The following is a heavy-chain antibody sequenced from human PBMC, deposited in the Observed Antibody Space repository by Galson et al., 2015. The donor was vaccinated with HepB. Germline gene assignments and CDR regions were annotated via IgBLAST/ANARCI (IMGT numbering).Heavy chain of an antibody. CDR1: GGSISSSNW. V-gene: IGHV4-4*02. J-gene: IGHJ3*02. Sequence: SETLSLTCAVSGGSISSSNWWSWVRQPPGKGLEWIGEIYHRGSTNCNPSLKSRVTISVDKSKNQFSLKLSSVTAADTAVYYCARIVDSDDAFDIWGQGTMVTVSS. CDR2: IYHRGST. D-gene: IGHD2-15*01. CDR3: ARIVDSDDAFDI.